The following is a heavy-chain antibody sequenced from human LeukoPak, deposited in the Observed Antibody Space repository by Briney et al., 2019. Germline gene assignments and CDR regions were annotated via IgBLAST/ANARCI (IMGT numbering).Heavy chain of an antibody. Sequence: SETLSLTSTVSGDSISSYYWSWIRQPPGKGLEWIGYIYYSGSTNFNPSLKSRVTMSVDTSKNQFSLKLSSVTAADTAVYYCARDRYYSDSSEYSRLDYWGQGTLVTVSS. D-gene: IGHD3-22*01. V-gene: IGHV4-59*12. CDR2: IYYSGST. CDR1: GDSISSYY. J-gene: IGHJ4*02. CDR3: ARDRYYSDSSEYSRLDY.